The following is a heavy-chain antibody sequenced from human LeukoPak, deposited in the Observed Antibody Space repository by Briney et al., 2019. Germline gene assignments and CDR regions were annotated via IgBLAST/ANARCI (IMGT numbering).Heavy chain of an antibody. J-gene: IGHJ4*02. Sequence: SETLSLTCTVSGDSISGYYWSWIRQPPEKGLEYIGYIYYNGITDYNPSLKSRVTISVDTSKNQFSLKLSSVTAADTAVYYCARHYYDSSGYYYFDYWGQGTLVTVSS. D-gene: IGHD3-22*01. CDR1: GDSISGYY. V-gene: IGHV4-59*08. CDR2: IYYNGIT. CDR3: ARHYYDSSGYYYFDY.